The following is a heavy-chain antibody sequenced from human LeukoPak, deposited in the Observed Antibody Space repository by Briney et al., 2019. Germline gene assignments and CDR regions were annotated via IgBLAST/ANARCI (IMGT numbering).Heavy chain of an antibody. CDR1: GFTFSYYT. D-gene: IGHD1-26*01. CDR3: VKDLSGRYAFDY. J-gene: IGHJ4*02. CDR2: IGGSGHST. Sequence: GGSLRLSCSASGFTFSYYTMHWVRQAPGKGMEYLSSIGGSGHSTYYADSLKGRFTISRDNSKNALYLQMSSLRSEDTALYYCVKDLSGRYAFDYWGQGTLVTVSS. V-gene: IGHV3-64D*08.